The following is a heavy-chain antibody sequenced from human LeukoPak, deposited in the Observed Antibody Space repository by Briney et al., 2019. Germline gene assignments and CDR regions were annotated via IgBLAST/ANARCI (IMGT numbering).Heavy chain of an antibody. V-gene: IGHV1-8*03. Sequence: ASVKVSCKASGYTFTSYDINWVRQATGQGLEWMGWMNPNSGSTGYAQKFQGRVTITRNTSISTAYMELSGLRSEDTAVYYCARDTGDFWSGYFDYWGQGSLVTVSS. CDR1: GYTFTSYD. J-gene: IGHJ4*02. D-gene: IGHD3-3*01. CDR2: MNPNSGST. CDR3: ARDTGDFWSGYFDY.